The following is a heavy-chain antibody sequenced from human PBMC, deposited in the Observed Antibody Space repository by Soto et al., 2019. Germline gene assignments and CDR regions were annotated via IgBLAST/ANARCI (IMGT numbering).Heavy chain of an antibody. J-gene: IGHJ6*03. D-gene: IGHD2-15*01. CDR3: ARAGHRYCSGGSCYSYYYYYMDV. CDR1: GYTFTSYG. Sequence: GASVKVSCKASGYTFTSYGISWVRQAPGQGLEWMGWISAYNGNTNYAQKLQGRVTMTTDTSTSTAYMELSSLRSEDTAVYYCARAGHRYCSGGSCYSYYYYYMDVWGKGTTVTVSS. V-gene: IGHV1-18*01. CDR2: ISAYNGNT.